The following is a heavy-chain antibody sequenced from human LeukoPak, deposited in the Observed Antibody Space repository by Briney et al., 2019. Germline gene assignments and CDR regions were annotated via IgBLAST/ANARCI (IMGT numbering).Heavy chain of an antibody. V-gene: IGHV4-59*01. CDR3: ARSPVYYDILTGYSNWFDP. CDR1: VGSNRSYY. Sequence: SETLSLTCTVSVGSNRSYYWSWIRQPPGKGLEWIGYIYCSGSTNYNPSLKSRVTISVDTSQNQFSLKLSSVTAADTAVYYCARSPVYYDILTGYSNWFDPWGQGTLVTVSS. D-gene: IGHD3-9*01. CDR2: IYCSGST. J-gene: IGHJ5*02.